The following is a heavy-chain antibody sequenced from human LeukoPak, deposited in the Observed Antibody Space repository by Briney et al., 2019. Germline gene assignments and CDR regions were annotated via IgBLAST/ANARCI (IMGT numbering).Heavy chain of an antibody. CDR1: GGSFSGYY. D-gene: IGHD2-2*01. CDR2: INHSGST. J-gene: IGHJ4*02. Sequence: PSETLSLTCAVYGGSFSGYYWSWIRQPPGKGLEWIGEINHSGSTTYNPSLKSRVTISVDTSKNQFSLKLSSVTAADTAVYYCARVTRLVVPAAIDDWGQGTLVTVSS. V-gene: IGHV4-34*01. CDR3: ARVTRLVVPAAIDD.